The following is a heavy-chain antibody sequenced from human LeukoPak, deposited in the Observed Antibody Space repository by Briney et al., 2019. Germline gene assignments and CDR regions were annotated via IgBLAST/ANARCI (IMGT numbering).Heavy chain of an antibody. CDR2: ISNDESSR. D-gene: IGHD6-13*01. V-gene: IGHV3-74*01. CDR3: ASASSHRIAAGGDY. CDR1: GFTFTNYW. Sequence: GGSLRLSCAASGFTFTNYWMHWVRQGQGKGLVWVSRISNDESSRHYADSVKGRFTISRDNSKNMMYLQMNSLRAEDTAVYYCASASSHRIAAGGDYWGHGTLVTVSS. J-gene: IGHJ4*01.